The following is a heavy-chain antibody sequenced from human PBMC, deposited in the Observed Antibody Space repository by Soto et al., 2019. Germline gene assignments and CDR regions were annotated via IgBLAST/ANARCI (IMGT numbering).Heavy chain of an antibody. CDR3: SLSDRYYGMDV. J-gene: IGHJ6*02. V-gene: IGHV3-23*01. Sequence: EVQLLESGGGLVQPGGSLRLSCAASGFTFSSYAMSWVRQAPGKGLEWVSSISTSGGSTYYADSVKGRFTISRDNYNNTLYLQMNSLRAEDTAVYYCSLSDRYYGMDVWGLGTTVTVSS. CDR2: ISTSGGST. CDR1: GFTFSSYA.